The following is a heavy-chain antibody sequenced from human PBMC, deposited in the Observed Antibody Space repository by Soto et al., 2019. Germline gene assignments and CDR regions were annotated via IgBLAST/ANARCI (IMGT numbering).Heavy chain of an antibody. Sequence: PGESIKISCNGSWCSFTSYRIGRVRQMHGKGLEWMGIIYPGDSDTRYSPSFQGQVTISADKSISTAYLQWSSLKASDTAMYYCARSPLKTTICGPRKYYYYYMDVWGKGTTVTVSS. V-gene: IGHV5-51*01. D-gene: IGHD3-3*01. CDR3: ARSPLKTTICGPRKYYYYYMDV. CDR2: IYPGDSDT. J-gene: IGHJ6*03. CDR1: WCSFTSYR.